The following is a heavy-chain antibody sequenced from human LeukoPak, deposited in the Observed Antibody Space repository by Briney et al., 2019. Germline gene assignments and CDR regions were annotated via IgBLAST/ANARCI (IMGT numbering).Heavy chain of an antibody. D-gene: IGHD6-6*01. Sequence: SETLSLTCTVSGGSISSSSYYWGWIRQPPGKGLEWIGSIYYSGSTYYNPSLKSRVTISVDTSKNQFFVQLTSVTAADTAVYFCARARSGPARDYFDSWGQGILVTVSS. CDR2: IYYSGST. CDR1: GGSISSSSYY. V-gene: IGHV4-39*07. CDR3: ARARSGPARDYFDS. J-gene: IGHJ4*02.